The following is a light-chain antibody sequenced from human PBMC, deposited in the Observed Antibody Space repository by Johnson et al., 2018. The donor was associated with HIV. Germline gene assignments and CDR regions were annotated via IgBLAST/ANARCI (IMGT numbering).Light chain of an antibody. Sequence: QSVLTQPPSVSAAPGQKVTISCSGSTSNIGKSYVSWYQQLPGTAPKLLIYDNNERPSGIPNRFSGSKSGPSATLGITGLQTGDEADYYCGTWDSSLTVYVFGTGTKVTVL. J-gene: IGLJ1*01. CDR2: DNN. V-gene: IGLV1-51*01. CDR3: GTWDSSLTVYV. CDR1: TSNIGKSY.